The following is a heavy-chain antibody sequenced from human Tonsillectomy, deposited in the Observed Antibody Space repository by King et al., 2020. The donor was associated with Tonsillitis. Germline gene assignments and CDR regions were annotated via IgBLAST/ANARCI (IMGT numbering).Heavy chain of an antibody. D-gene: IGHD5-18*01. CDR3: AKDTAMGFYYYGMDV. V-gene: IGHV3-30*02. CDR2: IRYDGSNK. Sequence: VQLVESGGGVVQPGGSLRLSCAASGFTFSSYGKHWVRQAPGKGLEWVAFIRYDGSNKYYADSVKGRFTISRDNSKNTLYLQMNSLRAEDTAVYYCAKDTAMGFYYYGMDVWGQGTTVTVSS. CDR1: GFTFSSYG. J-gene: IGHJ6*02.